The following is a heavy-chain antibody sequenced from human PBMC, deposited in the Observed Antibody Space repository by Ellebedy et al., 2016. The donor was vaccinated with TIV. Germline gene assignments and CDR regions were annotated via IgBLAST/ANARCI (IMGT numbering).Heavy chain of an antibody. J-gene: IGHJ4*02. Sequence: GESLKISXAASGFTFSSYWMHWVRQAPGKGLEWVAVIWYDGSNKYYADSVKGRFTISRDNSKNTLYLQMNSLRAEDTAVYYCARLNSGYYFDYWGQGTLVTVSS. CDR1: GFTFSSYW. CDR3: ARLNSGYYFDY. V-gene: IGHV3-33*08. D-gene: IGHD3-10*01. CDR2: IWYDGSNK.